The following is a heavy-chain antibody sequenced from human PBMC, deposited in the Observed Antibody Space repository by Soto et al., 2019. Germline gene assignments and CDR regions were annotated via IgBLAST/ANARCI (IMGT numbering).Heavy chain of an antibody. Sequence: QLQLQESGSGLVKPSQTLSLTCAVSGGSISSGGYSWSWIRQLPGKGLEWIGYIYHSGSTYYNPSLKSRVTISVDRSKNQFSLKLTSVTAADTAVYYCASTTVTAKFFDFWGQGTLVTVSS. CDR2: IYHSGST. J-gene: IGHJ4*02. CDR1: GGSISSGGYS. CDR3: ASTTVTAKFFDF. V-gene: IGHV4-30-2*01. D-gene: IGHD4-17*01.